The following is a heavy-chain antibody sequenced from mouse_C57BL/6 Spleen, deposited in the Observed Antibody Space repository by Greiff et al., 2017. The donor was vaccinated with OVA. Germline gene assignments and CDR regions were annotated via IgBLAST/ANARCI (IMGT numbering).Heavy chain of an antibody. CDR1: GFTFSSYA. D-gene: IGHD2-3*01. CDR2: ISSGGDYI. V-gene: IGHV5-9-1*02. CDR3: TRAPPDGYFDY. J-gene: IGHJ2*01. Sequence: EVHLVESGEGLVKPGGSLKLSCAASGFTFSSYAMSWVRQTPEKRLEWVAYISSGGDYIYYADTVKGRFTISRDNARNTLYLQMSSLKSEDTAMYYCTRAPPDGYFDYWGQGTTLTVSS.